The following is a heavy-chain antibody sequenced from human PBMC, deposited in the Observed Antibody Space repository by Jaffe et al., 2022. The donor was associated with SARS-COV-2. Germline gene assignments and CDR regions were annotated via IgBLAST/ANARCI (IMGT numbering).Heavy chain of an antibody. CDR2: INPSGGST. Sequence: QVQLVQSGAEVKKPGASVKVSCKASGYTFTSYYMHWVRQAPGQGLEWMGIINPSGGSTSYAQKFQGRVTMTRDTSTSTVYMELSSLRSEDTAVYYCARERGTTGTTGYFDYWGQGTLVTVSS. CDR3: ARERGTTGTTGYFDY. D-gene: IGHD1-1*01. V-gene: IGHV1-46*01. J-gene: IGHJ4*02. CDR1: GYTFTSYY.